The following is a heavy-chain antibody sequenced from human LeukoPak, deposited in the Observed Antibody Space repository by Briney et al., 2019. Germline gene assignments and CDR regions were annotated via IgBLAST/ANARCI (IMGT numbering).Heavy chain of an antibody. V-gene: IGHV3-21*01. D-gene: IGHD4/OR15-4a*01. Sequence: AGSLRLSCAASGFTFSSYSMNWVRQAPGKGLEWVSYISSSSSYIYYADSVKGRFTISRDNAKSSLYLQMNSVRAEDTAVYYCARGAYYFDYWGQGTLVTVSS. CDR1: GFTFSSYS. J-gene: IGHJ4*02. CDR3: ARGAYYFDY. CDR2: ISSSSSYI.